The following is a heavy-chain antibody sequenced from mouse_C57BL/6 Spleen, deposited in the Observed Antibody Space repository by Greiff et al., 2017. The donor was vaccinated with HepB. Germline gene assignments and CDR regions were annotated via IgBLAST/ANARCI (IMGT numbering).Heavy chain of an antibody. CDR3: ARHYDYGGYYAMDY. V-gene: IGHV5-6*02. D-gene: IGHD2-4*01. Sequence: EVMLVESGGDLVKPGGSLKLSCAASGFTFSSYGMSWVRQTPDKRLEWVATISSGGSYTYYPDSVKGRVTISRDNAKNTLYLQMSSLKSEDTAMYYCARHYDYGGYYAMDYWGQGTSVTVSS. CDR2: ISSGGSYT. CDR1: GFTFSSYG. J-gene: IGHJ4*01.